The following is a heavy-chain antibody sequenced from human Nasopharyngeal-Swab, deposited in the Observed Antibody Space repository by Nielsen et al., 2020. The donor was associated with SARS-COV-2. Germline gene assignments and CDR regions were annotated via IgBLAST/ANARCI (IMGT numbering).Heavy chain of an antibody. Sequence: SETLSLTCTVSGGSMNGHWWSWIRQAPGKGLEWIAYINYRGSTSYNPSLKSRVTILLDMPRNQFSLKLTSVTAADTAVYYCEGAGGHWGQGTLVTVSS. V-gene: IGHV4-59*03. CDR3: EGAGGH. CDR1: GGSMNGHW. D-gene: IGHD3-10*01. CDR2: INYRGST. J-gene: IGHJ4*02.